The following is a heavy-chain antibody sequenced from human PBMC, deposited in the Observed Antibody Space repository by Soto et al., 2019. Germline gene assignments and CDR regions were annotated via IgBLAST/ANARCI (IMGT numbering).Heavy chain of an antibody. D-gene: IGHD3-3*01. Sequence: GGSLRLSCAASGFTFSNAWMNWVRQAPGKGLEWVGRIKSKTDGGTTDYAAPVKGRFTISRDDSKNTLYLQMNSLKTEDTAVYYCTTESYYDFWSGYYKAPGETYYGMDVWGQGTTVTVSS. CDR2: IKSKTDGGTT. CDR1: GFTFSNAW. CDR3: TTESYYDFWSGYYKAPGETYYGMDV. J-gene: IGHJ6*02. V-gene: IGHV3-15*07.